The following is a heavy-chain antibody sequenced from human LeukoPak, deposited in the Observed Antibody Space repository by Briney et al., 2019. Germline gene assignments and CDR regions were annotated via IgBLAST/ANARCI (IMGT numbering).Heavy chain of an antibody. D-gene: IGHD3/OR15-3a*01. V-gene: IGHV3-7*01. J-gene: IGHJ4*02. CDR1: GFTFSSYW. CDR2: IKQDGSEK. Sequence: TGGSLRLSCVASGFTFSSYWMSWVRQAPGKGLEWVANIKQDGSEKYYVDSVKGRFTISRDNAKNSLYLQMNSLRAEDTAVYYCARGAWTFDYWGQGTLVSVSS. CDR3: ARGAWTFDY.